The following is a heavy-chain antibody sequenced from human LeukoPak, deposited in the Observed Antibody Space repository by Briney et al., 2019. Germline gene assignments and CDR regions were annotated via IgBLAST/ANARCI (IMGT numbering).Heavy chain of an antibody. Sequence: GGSLRLSCAASGFTFSDHYMDRVRQAPGKGLEWVGRTRNKANSYTTEYAASVKGRFTISRDDSKNSLYLQMNSLKTEDTAVYYCAASGSYMPNDYWGQGTLVTVSS. V-gene: IGHV3-72*01. CDR1: GFTFSDHY. D-gene: IGHD3-10*01. CDR2: TRNKANSYTT. J-gene: IGHJ4*02. CDR3: AASGSYMPNDY.